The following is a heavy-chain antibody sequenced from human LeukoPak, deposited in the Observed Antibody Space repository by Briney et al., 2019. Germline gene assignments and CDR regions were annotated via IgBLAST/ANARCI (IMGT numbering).Heavy chain of an antibody. J-gene: IGHJ5*02. CDR2: INHSGST. CDR1: GGSFSGYY. CDR3: ATRVEQLVPGNWFDP. D-gene: IGHD6-6*01. V-gene: IGHV4-34*01. Sequence: SETLSLTCAVYGGSFSGYYWSWIRQPPGKGLEWIGEINHSGSTNYKPSLMNRVTIPVDTSKKQFSLKLSSVTAADTALYYCATRVEQLVPGNWFDPWGQGTLVTVSS.